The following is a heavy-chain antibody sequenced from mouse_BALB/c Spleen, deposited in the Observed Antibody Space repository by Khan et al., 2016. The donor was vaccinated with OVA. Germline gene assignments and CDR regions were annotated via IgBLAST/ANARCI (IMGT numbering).Heavy chain of an antibody. D-gene: IGHD1-1*01. CDR1: GFTFNSYG. V-gene: IGHV5-17*02. Sequence: EVELVESGGGLVQPGGSRKLSCAASGFTFNSYGMHWVRQAPEKGPEWVAYISGDSNTIYYADTVKGRFTISRDNPKNTLFLQMTSLMSEDMAMYYCATSYFYGYYFDYWGPGTTLTVS. CDR2: ISGDSNTI. J-gene: IGHJ2*01. CDR3: ATSYFYGYYFDY.